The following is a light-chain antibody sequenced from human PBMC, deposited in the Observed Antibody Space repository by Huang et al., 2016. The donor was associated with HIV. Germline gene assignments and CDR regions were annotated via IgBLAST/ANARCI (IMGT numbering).Light chain of an antibody. J-gene: IGKJ1*01. V-gene: IGKV2-28*01. CDR3: MQSLQTPRA. Sequence: DIVMTQSPLFLSVSPGEPASISCTSSQSLLHSRTFNYLDWYRQKPGQSPQLLIYLASNQASGVPVRFSGSGSGTNLTLRISAVEPEDAATYYCMQSLQTPRAFGQGTRVEVK. CDR1: QSLLHSRTFNY. CDR2: LAS.